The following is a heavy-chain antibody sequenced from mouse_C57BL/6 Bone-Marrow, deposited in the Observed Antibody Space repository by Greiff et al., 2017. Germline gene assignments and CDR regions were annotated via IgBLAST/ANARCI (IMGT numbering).Heavy chain of an antibody. CDR1: GYTFTDYN. CDR2: INPNNGGT. CDR3: ARSRLRPPWYFDV. V-gene: IGHV1-18*01. J-gene: IGHJ1*03. D-gene: IGHD2-4*01. Sequence: VQLQQSGPELVKPGASVKIPCKASGYTFTDYNMDWVKQSHGKSLEWIGDINPNNGGTIYNQKFKGKATLTVDKSSSTAYMELRSLTSGDTAVYYCARSRLRPPWYFDVWGTGTTVTVSS.